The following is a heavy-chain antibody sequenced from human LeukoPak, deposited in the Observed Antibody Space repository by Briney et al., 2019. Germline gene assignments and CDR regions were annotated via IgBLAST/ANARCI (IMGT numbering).Heavy chain of an antibody. CDR1: GFTFSSYG. CDR3: AKTYYYDSSGGNYFDY. CDR2: ISYDGSNK. Sequence: PGGSLRLSCAASGFTFSSYGMHWVRQAPGKGLEWVAVISYDGSNKYYADSVKGRFTISRDNSKNTLYLQMNSLRAEDTAVYYCAKTYYYDSSGGNYFDYWGQGTLVTVSS. V-gene: IGHV3-30*18. J-gene: IGHJ4*02. D-gene: IGHD3-22*01.